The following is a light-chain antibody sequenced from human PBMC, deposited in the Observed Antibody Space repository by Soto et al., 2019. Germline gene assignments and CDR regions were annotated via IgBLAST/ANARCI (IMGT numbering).Light chain of an antibody. Sequence: QSVPTQPPSASGTPGQRVTISCSGISSNIGSNTVNWYQQLPGTAPKLLIYSNNQRPSGVPDRFSGSKSGTSASLAISGLQSEDEADYYCAAWDDSLNGYVFGTRTKVTVL. CDR2: SNN. J-gene: IGLJ1*01. CDR3: AAWDDSLNGYV. CDR1: SSNIGSNT. V-gene: IGLV1-44*01.